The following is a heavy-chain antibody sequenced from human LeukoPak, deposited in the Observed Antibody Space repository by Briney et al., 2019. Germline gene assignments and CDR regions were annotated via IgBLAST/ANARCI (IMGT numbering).Heavy chain of an antibody. CDR1: GGSFRGDY. V-gene: IGHV4-34*01. CDR3: ARLVAAGGPLPRFDY. CDR2: INHGGGT. D-gene: IGHD6-13*01. Sequence: SETLSLTCAVPGGSFRGDYWSWIRQPPRKGLGWSGEINHGGGTNYNPSLKSRVTISIDTSKNQFSLNLSSVTAADTAVYYCARLVAAGGPLPRFDYWGQGSPVTVSS. J-gene: IGHJ4*02.